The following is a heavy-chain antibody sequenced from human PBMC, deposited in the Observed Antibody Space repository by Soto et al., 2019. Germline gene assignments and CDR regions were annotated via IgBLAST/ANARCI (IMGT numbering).Heavy chain of an antibody. D-gene: IGHD1-7*01. CDR3: ATWRGTGTTALYYGMDV. CDR1: GGTFSSYA. V-gene: IGHV1-69*01. Sequence: QVQLVQSGAEVKKPGSSVKVSCKASGGTFSSYAISWVRQAPGQGLEWMGGIIPIFGTANYAQKFQGRVTITADESTSTAYMELSSLRSEDTAVYYCATWRGTGTTALYYGMDVWGQGTTVTVSS. CDR2: IIPIFGTA. J-gene: IGHJ6*02.